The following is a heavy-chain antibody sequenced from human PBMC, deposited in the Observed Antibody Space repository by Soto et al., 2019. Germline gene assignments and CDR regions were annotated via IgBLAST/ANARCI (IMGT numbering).Heavy chain of an antibody. CDR3: ARATYYDFWSGYYESRFFDY. CDR1: GYTFTSYG. D-gene: IGHD3-3*01. CDR2: ISAYNGNT. Sequence: ASAKVSSKAPGYTFTSYGIICLRQAPGQGLEWMGWISAYNGNTNYAQKLQGRVTMTTDTSTSTAYMELRSLRSDDKAVYYCARATYYDFWSGYYESRFFDYWGQGTLVTVSS. J-gene: IGHJ4*02. V-gene: IGHV1-18*01.